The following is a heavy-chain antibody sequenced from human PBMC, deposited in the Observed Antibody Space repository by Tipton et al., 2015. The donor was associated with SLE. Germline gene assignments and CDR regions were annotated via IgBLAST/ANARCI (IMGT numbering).Heavy chain of an antibody. V-gene: IGHV4-38-2*02. CDR3: AGKIAAALDY. D-gene: IGHD6-13*01. CDR2: IYHSGST. CDR1: GYSISSGYY. J-gene: IGHJ4*02. Sequence: LRLSCTVSGYSISSGYYWGWIRQPPGKGLEWIGSIYHSGSTYYNPSLKSRVTISVDKSKNQFSLKLSSVTAADTAVYYCAGKIAAALDYWGQGTLVTVSS.